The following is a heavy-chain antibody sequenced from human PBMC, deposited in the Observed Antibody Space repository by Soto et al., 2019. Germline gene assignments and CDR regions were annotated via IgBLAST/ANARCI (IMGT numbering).Heavy chain of an antibody. CDR3: ARGVGSGTYYNQYNRFDP. V-gene: IGHV1-18*01. J-gene: IGHJ5*02. CDR1: GDTFTNYG. Sequence: SVEVSCKASGDTFTNYGIRWVRQAPGQGLEWMGWINTYNGNTNHAQKLQGRVAMTTDTSTSTAYMELRGLRSDESAVYYCARGVGSGTYYNQYNRFDPSGPVPLVT. CDR2: INTYNGNT. D-gene: IGHD3-10*01.